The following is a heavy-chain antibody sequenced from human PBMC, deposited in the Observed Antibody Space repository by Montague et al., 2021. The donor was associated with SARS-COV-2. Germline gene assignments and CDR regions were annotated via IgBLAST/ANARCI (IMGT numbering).Heavy chain of an antibody. Sequence: SLRLSCAASGFTFSSYGMHWVRQAPGKGLEWVAVIWYDGSNKYYADSVKGRFTISRDNSKNTLYLQMNSLRAEDTAVYYCAGDGGGSYLYYYYGMDVWGQGTTVTVSS. CDR1: GFTFSSYG. V-gene: IGHV3-33*08. D-gene: IGHD1-26*01. CDR2: IWYDGSNK. CDR3: AGDGGGSYLYYYYGMDV. J-gene: IGHJ6*02.